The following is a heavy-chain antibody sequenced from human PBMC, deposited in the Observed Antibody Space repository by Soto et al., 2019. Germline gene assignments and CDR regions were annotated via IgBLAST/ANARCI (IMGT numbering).Heavy chain of an antibody. CDR2: ISGTGGTI. CDR1: GFTFNDYA. Sequence: VGSVRLSCAASGFTFNDYAMSWVRQAPGKAIEWVSTISGTGGTIYYADSVKGWFTIPRDNSKNTLSLEMNSLRAEDAAVYYCAKDPEPCAAGSCFRNYFDYWGQGTLVTVSS. J-gene: IGHJ4*02. V-gene: IGHV3-23*01. CDR3: AKDPEPCAAGSCFRNYFDY. D-gene: IGHD6-13*01.